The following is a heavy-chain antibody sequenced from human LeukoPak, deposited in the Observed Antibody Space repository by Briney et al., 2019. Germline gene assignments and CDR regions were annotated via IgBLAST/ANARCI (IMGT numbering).Heavy chain of an antibody. D-gene: IGHD3-10*01. CDR3: ARSGLGSGSHLRYMDV. Sequence: GGSLRLSCAVSGFTFSSYEMNWVRQAPGKGLEWVSYISSSGSSIYYADSVKGRFTISRDSAKNSLYLRMNSLRAEDTAVYYCARSGLGSGSHLRYMDVWGKGTTVTVSS. CDR1: GFTFSSYE. V-gene: IGHV3-48*03. J-gene: IGHJ6*03. CDR2: ISSSGSSI.